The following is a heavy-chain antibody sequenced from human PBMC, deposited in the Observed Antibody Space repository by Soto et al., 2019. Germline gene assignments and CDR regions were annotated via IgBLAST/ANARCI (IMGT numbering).Heavy chain of an antibody. CDR2: ISYDGSNK. V-gene: IGHV3-30*18. CDR1: GFTFSSYG. CDR3: AKARYYDSSGYHDY. J-gene: IGHJ4*02. Sequence: GGSLRLSCAASGFTFSSYGMHWVRQAPGKGLEWVAVISYDGSNKYYADSVKGRFTISRDNSKNTLYLQMNSLRAEDTAVYYCAKARYYDSSGYHDYWGQGTLVTVSS. D-gene: IGHD3-22*01.